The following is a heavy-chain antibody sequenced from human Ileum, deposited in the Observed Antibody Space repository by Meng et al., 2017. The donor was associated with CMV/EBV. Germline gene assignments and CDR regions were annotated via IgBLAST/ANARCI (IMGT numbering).Heavy chain of an antibody. Sequence: GSISSSSYYWSWIRQLPGKGLEWIGYIYYSGSAYYNPSLKSRVSISVDTSKKQFSLKLSSVTAADTAVYYCARGVVVPAVDPYYFDYWGQGTLVTVSS. CDR2: IYYSGSA. CDR3: ARGVVVPAVDPYYFDY. V-gene: IGHV4-31*02. D-gene: IGHD2-2*01. CDR1: GSISSSSYY. J-gene: IGHJ4*02.